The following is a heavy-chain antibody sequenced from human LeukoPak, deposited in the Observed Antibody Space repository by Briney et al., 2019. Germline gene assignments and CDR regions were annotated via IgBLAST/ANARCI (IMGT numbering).Heavy chain of an antibody. CDR3: AARWGSLDY. CDR2: IKQDGSEK. J-gene: IGHJ4*02. Sequence: GGSLRLSCAASGLTFSNYWMSWVRQAPGKGLEWVANIKQDGSEKYYVDSVKGRFTISRDNAKNSLYLQMNSLRAEDTAVYYCAARWGSLDYWGQGILVTVSS. CDR1: GLTFSNYW. D-gene: IGHD3-16*01. V-gene: IGHV3-7*01.